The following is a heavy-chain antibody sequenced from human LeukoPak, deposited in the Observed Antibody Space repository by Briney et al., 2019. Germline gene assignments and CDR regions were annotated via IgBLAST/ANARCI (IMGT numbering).Heavy chain of an antibody. CDR1: GSTFTSSA. V-gene: IGHV1-58*02. CDR3: AADLEFGAGYFDY. CDR2: IVVGSGNT. Sequence: SVKVSCKASGSTFTSSAMQWVRQARGQRLEWIGWIVVGSGNTNYAQKFQERVTITRDMSTSTAYMELSSLRSEDTAVYYCAADLEFGAGYFDYWGQGTLVTVSS. J-gene: IGHJ4*02. D-gene: IGHD3-10*01.